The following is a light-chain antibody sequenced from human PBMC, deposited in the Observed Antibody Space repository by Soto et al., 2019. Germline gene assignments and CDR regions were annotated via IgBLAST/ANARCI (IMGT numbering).Light chain of an antibody. CDR3: QQYKNGPIT. CDR1: QSFXSN. Sequence: MGLTHCAASLSVSPGERATLSCRARQSFXSNLDWYKRKPGQAPRILXDDASTRATGSPARLSGSGSGTEFTLTISSLHSEDFSVYYFQQYKNGPITFGQGTKVDIK. V-gene: IGKV3-15*01. J-gene: IGKJ1*01. CDR2: DAS.